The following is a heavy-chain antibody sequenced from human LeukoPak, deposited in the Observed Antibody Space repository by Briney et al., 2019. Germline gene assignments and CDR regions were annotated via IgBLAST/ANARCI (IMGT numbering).Heavy chain of an antibody. CDR1: GFTFSSYE. V-gene: IGHV3-48*03. J-gene: IGHJ3*02. CDR3: AGALLVRGVSDAFDI. CDR2: ISSSGSTI. D-gene: IGHD3-10*01. Sequence: GGSLRLSCAASGFTFSSYEMNWVRQAPGKGLEWVSYISSSGSTIYYADSVKGRFTISRDNAKNSLYLQMYSLRAEDTAVYYCAGALLVRGVSDAFDIWGQGTMVTVSS.